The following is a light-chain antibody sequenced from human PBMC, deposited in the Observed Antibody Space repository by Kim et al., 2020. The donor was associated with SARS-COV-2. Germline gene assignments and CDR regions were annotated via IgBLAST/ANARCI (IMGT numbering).Light chain of an antibody. J-gene: IGKJ4*02. CDR2: KAS. V-gene: IGKV1-5*03. CDR1: QTVDTW. CDR3: QQYKTYTPLT. Sequence: GDRVTMTCRASQTVDTWLAWYQHKPGQAPKLLIYKASTLESGVTSRFSASGFGTEFTLTINNLQPDDFATYYCQQYKTYTPLTFGGGTK.